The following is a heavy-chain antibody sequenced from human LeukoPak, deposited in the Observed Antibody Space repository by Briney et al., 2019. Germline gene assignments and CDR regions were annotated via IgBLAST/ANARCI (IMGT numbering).Heavy chain of an antibody. CDR1: GFTVSSYY. CDR2: IYYSGST. V-gene: IGHV4-59*08. Sequence: GSLRLSCAASGFTVSSYYWSWIRQPPGKGLEWIGCIYYSGSTDYNPSLKSRVTISVDTSKNQFSLKLSSVTAADTAVYYCARGPNYPSPSPFDYWGQGTLVTVSS. CDR3: ARGPNYPSPSPFDY. D-gene: IGHD5-24*01. J-gene: IGHJ4*02.